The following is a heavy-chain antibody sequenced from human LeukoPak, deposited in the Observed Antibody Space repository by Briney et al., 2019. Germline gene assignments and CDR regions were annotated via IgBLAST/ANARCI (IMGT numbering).Heavy chain of an antibody. D-gene: IGHD6-19*01. J-gene: IGHJ4*02. CDR1: GGTFSSYA. Sequence: ASVKVSCKASGGTFSSYAISWVRQAPGQGLEWMGRIIPIFGTANYAQKFQGRVTITTDESTNTAYMELSSLRSEGTAVYYCARAPIAVAGNFDYWGQGTLVTVSS. V-gene: IGHV1-69*05. CDR2: IIPIFGTA. CDR3: ARAPIAVAGNFDY.